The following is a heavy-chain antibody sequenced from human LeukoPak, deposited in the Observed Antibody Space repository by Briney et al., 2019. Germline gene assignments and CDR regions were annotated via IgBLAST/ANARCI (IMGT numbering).Heavy chain of an antibody. V-gene: IGHV4-34*12. CDR3: ARGRQDVTMIVVVMTAVSYYLDV. CDR1: GGSFSGYY. D-gene: IGHD3-22*01. J-gene: IGHJ6*03. CDR2: LIPSGST. Sequence: SETLSLTCAVYGGSFSGYYWTWIRQTPEKGLEGIGELIPSGSTNYNPSLKSRVTISVDTSKNQFSLELSSVTAADTAVYYCARGRQDVTMIVVVMTAVSYYLDVWGKGTTVTVS.